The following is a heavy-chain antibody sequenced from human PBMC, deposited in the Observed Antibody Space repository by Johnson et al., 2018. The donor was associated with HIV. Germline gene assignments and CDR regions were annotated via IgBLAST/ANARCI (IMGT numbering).Heavy chain of an antibody. J-gene: IGHJ3*02. CDR1: GFSFSYAW. Sequence: VQLVESGGGLVKPGGSLRLSCAASGFSFSYAWMSWVRQAPGKGLEWVGRIKTKADGGTTDDAAPVKGRFTISRDDSKDTLYLQMNSLKTEDTAVYYCAREGPAAYIWAFDIWGQGTMVTVSS. CDR3: AREGPAAYIWAFDI. CDR2: IKTKADGGTT. D-gene: IGHD2-2*01. V-gene: IGHV3-15*01.